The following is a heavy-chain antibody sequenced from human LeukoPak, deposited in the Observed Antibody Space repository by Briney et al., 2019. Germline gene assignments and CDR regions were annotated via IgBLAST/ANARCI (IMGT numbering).Heavy chain of an antibody. CDR3: AGGHFQRDY. J-gene: IGHJ4*02. D-gene: IGHD2/OR15-2a*01. V-gene: IGHV4-34*01. Sequence: SETLSLTCAVYGGSFSGYFWSWIRQPPGKGLEWIGEVNHSGRTNYNPSLKSRVTISVDTSKNQFSLNPNSVTAADTAVYYCAGGHFQRDYWGQGTLVTVSS. CDR1: GGSFSGYF. CDR2: VNHSGRT.